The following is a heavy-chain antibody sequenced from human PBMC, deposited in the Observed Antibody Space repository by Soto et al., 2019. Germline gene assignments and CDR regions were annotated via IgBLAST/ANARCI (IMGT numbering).Heavy chain of an antibody. D-gene: IGHD6-13*01. J-gene: IGHJ4*02. CDR1: GFTFSSYG. Sequence: GGSLRLSCAASGFTFSSYGMHWVRQAPGKGLEWVAVISYDGSNKYYADSVKGRFTISRDNSKNTLYLQMNSLRAEDTAVYYCAKDLIAAAGNYDVSFDYWGQGTLVTVSS. CDR2: ISYDGSNK. V-gene: IGHV3-30*18. CDR3: AKDLIAAAGNYDVSFDY.